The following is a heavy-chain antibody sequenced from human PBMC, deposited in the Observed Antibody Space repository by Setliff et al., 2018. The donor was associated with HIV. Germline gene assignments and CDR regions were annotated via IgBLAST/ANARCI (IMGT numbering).Heavy chain of an antibody. J-gene: IGHJ3*02. CDR1: GFTFDDYG. CDR2: INWNGGST. CDR3: ARDAPFSCDSLEVHAFDI. D-gene: IGHD3-22*01. V-gene: IGHV3-20*04. Sequence: PGGSLRLSCAASGFTFDDYGMSWVRQAPGKGLEWVSGINWNGGSTGYADSVKGRFTISRDNAKNSLYLQMNSLRAEDTALYYCARDAPFSCDSLEVHAFDIWGQGTMVTVSS.